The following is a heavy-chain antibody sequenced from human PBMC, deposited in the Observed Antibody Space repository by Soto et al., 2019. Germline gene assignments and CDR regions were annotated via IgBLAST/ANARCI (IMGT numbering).Heavy chain of an antibody. CDR3: AKVLVLRSSWPDY. J-gene: IGHJ4*02. D-gene: IGHD2-15*01. CDR2: ISGSGGST. V-gene: IGHV3-23*01. Sequence: GGTLRLSCAASGFTFSSYAMSWVRQAPGKGLEWVSAISGSGGSTYYADSVKGRFTISRDNSKNTLYLQMNSLRAEDTAVYYCAKVLVLRSSWPDYWGQGTLVTVSS. CDR1: GFTFSSYA.